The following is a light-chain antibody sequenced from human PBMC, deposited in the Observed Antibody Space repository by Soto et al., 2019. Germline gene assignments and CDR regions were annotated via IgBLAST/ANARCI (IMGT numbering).Light chain of an antibody. CDR3: QQYGSSGT. CDR1: KSVSNNY. V-gene: IGKV3-20*01. Sequence: EILLTQSPATLSLSPGERATLSCRASKSVSNNYLAWYQQKPGQAPRLLIYGASNRATGIPDRFSGSGSGTDFTLTISRLEPEDFAVYYCQQYGSSGTFGQGTKVDIK. J-gene: IGKJ1*01. CDR2: GAS.